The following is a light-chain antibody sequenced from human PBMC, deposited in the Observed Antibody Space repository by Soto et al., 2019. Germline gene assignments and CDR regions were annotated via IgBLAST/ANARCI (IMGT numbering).Light chain of an antibody. CDR2: DAT. CDR1: QSVSFW. CDR3: QQYNRFCRT. V-gene: IGKV1-5*01. Sequence: DLPMTQSPSTLSASGGDRVTITCRASQSVSFWLAWYQQKPGKAPKLRIDDATRLESVGPSRFNVSGSGTEFTLANNSLQPDDFATDYCQQYNRFCRTFGRGTKVESK. J-gene: IGKJ1*01.